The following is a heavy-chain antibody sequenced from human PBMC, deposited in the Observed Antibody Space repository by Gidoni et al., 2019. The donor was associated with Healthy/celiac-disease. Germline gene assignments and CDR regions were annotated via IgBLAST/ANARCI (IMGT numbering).Heavy chain of an antibody. CDR3: AKDLLVVVPAAIFYYYYGMDV. Sequence: QVQLVESGGGVVQPGRSLRLSCAASGFTFSSYGMHWVRQAPGKGLGWVAVISYDGSNKYYADSVKGRFTISRDNSKNTLYLQMNSLRAEDTAVYYCAKDLLVVVPAAIFYYYYGMDVWGQGTTVTVSS. V-gene: IGHV3-30*18. CDR1: GFTFSSYG. J-gene: IGHJ6*02. D-gene: IGHD2-2*02. CDR2: ISYDGSNK.